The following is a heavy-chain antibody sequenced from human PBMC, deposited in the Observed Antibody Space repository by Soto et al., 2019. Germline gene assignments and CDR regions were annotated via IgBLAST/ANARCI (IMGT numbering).Heavy chain of an antibody. CDR3: ARELGSGFPFDY. J-gene: IGHJ4*02. CDR2: TYYRSKWYS. D-gene: IGHD3-22*01. V-gene: IGHV6-1*01. CDR1: GDSVSSNRAA. Sequence: SQTLSLTCAISGDSVSSNRAAWNWIRLSPSRGLEWLGRTYYRSKWYSDYAVSVRGRITISPDTSKNQFSLQFSSVTPEDTAVYYCARELGSGFPFDYWGQGTLVTVSS.